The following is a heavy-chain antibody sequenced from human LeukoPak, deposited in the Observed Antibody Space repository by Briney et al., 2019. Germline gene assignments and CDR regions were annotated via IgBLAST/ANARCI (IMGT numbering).Heavy chain of an antibody. CDR3: ARDLCSSTSCPGRLLWFGELSNWFDP. Sequence: SGGSLRPSCAASGFTFSSYSMNWVRQAPGKGLKWVSYNSSSSSTIYYADSVKGRFTISRDNAKNSLYLQMNSLRAEDTAVYYCARDLCSSTSCPGRLLWFGELSNWFDPWGQGTLVTVSS. CDR1: GFTFSSYS. V-gene: IGHV3-48*01. D-gene: IGHD3-10*01. J-gene: IGHJ5*02. CDR2: NSSSSSTI.